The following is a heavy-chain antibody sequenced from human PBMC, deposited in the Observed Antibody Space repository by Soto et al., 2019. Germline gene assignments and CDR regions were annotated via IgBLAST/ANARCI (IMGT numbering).Heavy chain of an antibody. CDR2: ISYNGNSK. CDR3: AKDLYDNEWYNYFDP. Sequence: QVQLVESGGGAVQPGTSLRLSCVASGFTLSNYGMHWVRQAPGKGLEWVAMISYNGNSKYYIDSVKGRFTISRDNSKNTLYLQMTSLRVEDTAVYHCAKDLYDNEWYNYFDPWGQGTPVTVSS. V-gene: IGHV3-30*18. J-gene: IGHJ5*02. CDR1: GFTLSNYG. D-gene: IGHD3-3*01.